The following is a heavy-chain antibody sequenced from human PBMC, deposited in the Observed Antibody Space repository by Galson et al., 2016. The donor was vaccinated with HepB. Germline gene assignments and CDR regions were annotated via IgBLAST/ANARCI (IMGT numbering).Heavy chain of an antibody. V-gene: IGHV3-30*18. Sequence: SLRLSCADSGLTFSTYGIHRVRQTPGKGLEWVATISYDGGYKHYADSVKGRFTISRDNSKSTLYLQMSRLRTEDTAVYYCAKDRDNGDPSYYYGMDIWGQGTTVTVSS. CDR2: ISYDGGYK. J-gene: IGHJ6*02. CDR3: AKDRDNGDPSYYYGMDI. CDR1: GLTFSTYG. D-gene: IGHD4-17*01.